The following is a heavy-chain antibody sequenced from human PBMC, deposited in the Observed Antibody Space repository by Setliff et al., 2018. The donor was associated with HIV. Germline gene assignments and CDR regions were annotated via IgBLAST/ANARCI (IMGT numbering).Heavy chain of an antibody. CDR3: ATSPAGEILGSRPFYFDY. D-gene: IGHD3-10*01. J-gene: IGHJ4*02. V-gene: IGHV4-31*03. CDR1: GDSINSGNYY. CDR2: IYYSGST. Sequence: SETLSLTCTVSGDSINSGNYYWSWIRQHPGKGLEWIGYIYYSGSTYYSPSLKSRVTISEDTSKNQFSLKMRSVTAADTAVYYCATSPAGEILGSRPFYFDYWGQRTLGTVS.